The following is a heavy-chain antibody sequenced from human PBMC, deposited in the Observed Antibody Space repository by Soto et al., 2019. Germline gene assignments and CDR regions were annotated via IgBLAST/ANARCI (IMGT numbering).Heavy chain of an antibody. V-gene: IGHV1-3*01. CDR1: GHIRYG. Sequence: ASVKVSCKASGHIRYGIHWARQAPGQRLEWVGWINADTGSTRYSQNFQGRVSITRDRSTTTFYMELSSLRSDDTAVFYCANPRQTSCPSGARLAPLDVWGKGTTVTVSS. CDR3: ANPRQTSCPSGARLAPLDV. J-gene: IGHJ6*04. CDR2: INADTGST. D-gene: IGHD2-15*01.